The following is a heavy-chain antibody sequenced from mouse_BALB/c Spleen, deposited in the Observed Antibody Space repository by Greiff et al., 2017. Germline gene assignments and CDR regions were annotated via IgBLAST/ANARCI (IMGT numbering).Heavy chain of an antibody. CDR3: ARGLRPGVDY. D-gene: IGHD2-2*01. Sequence: VKLQESGPGLVAPSQSLSITCTVSGFSLTSYGVHWVRQPPGKGLEWLGVIWAGGSTNYNSALMSRLSISKDNSKSQVFLKMNSLQTDDTAMYYCARGLRPGVDYWGQGTTLTVSS. CDR1: GFSLTSYG. CDR2: IWAGGST. J-gene: IGHJ2*01. V-gene: IGHV2-9*02.